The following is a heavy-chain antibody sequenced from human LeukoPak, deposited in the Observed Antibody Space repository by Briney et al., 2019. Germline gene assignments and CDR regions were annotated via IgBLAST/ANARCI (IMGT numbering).Heavy chain of an antibody. V-gene: IGHV4-39*07. Sequence: SETLSLTCTVSGGSISSSSYYWGWIRQPPGKGLEWIGEINHSGSTNYNPSLKSRVTISVDTSKNQFSLKLSSVTAADTAVYYCARGLITGTKRDAFDIWGQGTMVTVSS. CDR3: ARGLITGTKRDAFDI. CDR1: GGSISSSSYY. D-gene: IGHD1-7*01. CDR2: INHSGST. J-gene: IGHJ3*02.